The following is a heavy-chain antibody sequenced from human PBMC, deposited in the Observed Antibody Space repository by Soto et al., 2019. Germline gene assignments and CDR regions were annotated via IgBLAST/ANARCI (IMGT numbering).Heavy chain of an antibody. J-gene: IGHJ5*01. D-gene: IGHD6-19*01. CDR2: LSHDGTVT. CDR3: ARDWGSSGWYNWFDS. CDR1: GFNFHAYG. Sequence: QVQLVEPGGGVVQPGRSLRLSCGASGFNFHAYGMHWVRQAPGKGLEWVAMLSHDGTVTYYGDSVRGRFTVSRDESKNTLYLQMNSLRPEDTAMYYCARDWGSSGWYNWFDSWGQGTLVTVSS. V-gene: IGHV3-30*03.